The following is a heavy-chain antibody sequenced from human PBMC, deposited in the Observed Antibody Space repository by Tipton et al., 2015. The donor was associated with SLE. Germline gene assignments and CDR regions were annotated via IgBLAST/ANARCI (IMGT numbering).Heavy chain of an antibody. CDR3: AKDLAAFDI. Sequence: SLRLSCSASGFMFSKYAMYWVRRAPGKGLEHVATITTYRDTTYYGDSVKGRFTISRDNYKNTLYLQMNSLRAEDTAVYYCAKDLAAFDIWGQGTMVTVSS. CDR1: GFMFSKYA. V-gene: IGHV3-64*04. CDR2: ITTYRDTT. J-gene: IGHJ3*02.